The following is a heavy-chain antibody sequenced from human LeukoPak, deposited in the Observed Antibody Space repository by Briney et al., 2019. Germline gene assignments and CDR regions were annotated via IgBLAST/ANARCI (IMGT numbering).Heavy chain of an antibody. Sequence: SETLSLTCTVSGGSISSYYWSWIRQPAGKGLEWIGRIYTSGSTNYNPSLKSRVTMSVDTSKNQFSLKLSSVTAADTAVYYCARGDSSGWYSTSYYYDYMDVWGKGTTVTVSS. V-gene: IGHV4-4*07. CDR1: GGSISSYY. CDR2: IYTSGST. D-gene: IGHD6-19*01. J-gene: IGHJ6*03. CDR3: ARGDSSGWYSTSYYYDYMDV.